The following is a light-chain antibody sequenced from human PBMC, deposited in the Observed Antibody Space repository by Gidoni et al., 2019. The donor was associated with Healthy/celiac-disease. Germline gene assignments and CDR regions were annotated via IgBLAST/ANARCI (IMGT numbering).Light chain of an antibody. CDR1: SGHSSYA. CDR3: QTWGTGIPV. J-gene: IGLJ2*01. Sequence: QLVLTQSPSASASLGASVKPTCTLSSGHSSYAIAWHQPQPEKGPRYLMKLNSDGSHSKGDGIPDRFSGSSSGAERYLTISSLQSEDEADYYCQTWGTGIPVFGGGTKLTVL. CDR2: LNSDGSH. V-gene: IGLV4-69*01.